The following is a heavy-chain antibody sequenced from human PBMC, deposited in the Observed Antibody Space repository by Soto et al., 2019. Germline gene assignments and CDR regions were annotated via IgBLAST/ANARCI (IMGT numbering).Heavy chain of an antibody. D-gene: IGHD7-27*01. J-gene: IGHJ4*02. CDR3: AKEVSLGSTVDPGY. Sequence: GGSLRLSCAASGFTFSIFAMSWVRQSPGKGLEWVSTISGSGGSTYYADAVKGRFTISRDNSMGTLYLQMKSLRVEDTAIYYCAKEVSLGSTVDPGYWGQGALVTVSS. CDR1: GFTFSIFA. V-gene: IGHV3-23*01. CDR2: ISGSGGST.